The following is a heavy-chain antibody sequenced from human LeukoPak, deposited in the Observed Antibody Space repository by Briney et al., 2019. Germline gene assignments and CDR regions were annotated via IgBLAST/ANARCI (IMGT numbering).Heavy chain of an antibody. CDR2: IYYSGST. J-gene: IGHJ3*02. V-gene: IGHV4-59*01. CDR1: GGSISIYY. CDR3: ARVHSGSYPGAFDI. Sequence: TSETLSLTCTVSGGSISIYYWSWIRQPPGKGLEWIGYIYYSGSTNYNPSLKSRVTISVDTSKNQFSLKLSSVTAADTAVYYCARVHSGSYPGAFDIWGQGTMVTVSS. D-gene: IGHD1-26*01.